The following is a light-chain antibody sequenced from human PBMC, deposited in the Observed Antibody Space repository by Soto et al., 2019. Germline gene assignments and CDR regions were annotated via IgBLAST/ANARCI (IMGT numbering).Light chain of an antibody. CDR1: SSGIGAYDY. CDR2: DVS. V-gene: IGLV2-11*01. Sequence: QSVLTQPRSVSGSPGQSVTISCTGTSSGIGAYDYVSWYQQLPDKAPRIMIYDVSERPSGVPDRFSGSKSGNTASLTISGLQAEDEGDYYCCSYAGRYIWIFGGGTKLTVL. J-gene: IGLJ2*01. CDR3: CSYAGRYIWI.